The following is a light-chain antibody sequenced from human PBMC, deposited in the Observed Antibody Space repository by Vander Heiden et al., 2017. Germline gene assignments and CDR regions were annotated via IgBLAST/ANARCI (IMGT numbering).Light chain of an antibody. Sequence: EIVLTQSPATLSLSTGERATLSCRASQSIITYLTWYKRKPGQAPRLLMYDASKRATGIPARFSGSGSGTDFTLTISRLEPEDFAVYYCQQRSNWLLTFGGGTKVEI. CDR3: QQRSNWLLT. J-gene: IGKJ4*01. V-gene: IGKV3-11*01. CDR1: QSIITY. CDR2: DAS.